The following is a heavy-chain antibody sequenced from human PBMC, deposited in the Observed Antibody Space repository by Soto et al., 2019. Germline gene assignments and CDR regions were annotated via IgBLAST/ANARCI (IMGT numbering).Heavy chain of an antibody. D-gene: IGHD6-13*01. J-gene: IGHJ6*02. CDR1: GYAFTGYY. CDR2: INPNSGGT. Sequence: ASVKVSCKASGYAFTGYYMHWVRQAPGQGLEWMGWINPNSGGTNYAQKFQGWVTMTRDTSISTAYMELSRLRAEDTAVYYCARRQISPPTRGAASARGAMDVWGQGTTVTVPS. V-gene: IGHV1-2*04. CDR3: ARRQISPPTRGAASARGAMDV.